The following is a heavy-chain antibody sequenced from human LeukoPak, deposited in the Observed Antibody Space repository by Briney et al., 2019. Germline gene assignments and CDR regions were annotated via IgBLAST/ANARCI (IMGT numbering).Heavy chain of an antibody. V-gene: IGHV3-53*01. CDR3: ARASRVGHYYYDSSGYYYYFDY. D-gene: IGHD3-22*01. J-gene: IGHJ4*02. CDR2: IYSGGST. Sequence: PGGSLTLSCAASGFTLSSNYMSWVRQAPGKGLEWVSVIYSGGSTYYADSVKGRFTISRDNSKNTLYLQMNSLRAEDTAVYYCARASRVGHYYYDSSGYYYYFDYWGQGTLVTGPS. CDR1: GFTLSSNY.